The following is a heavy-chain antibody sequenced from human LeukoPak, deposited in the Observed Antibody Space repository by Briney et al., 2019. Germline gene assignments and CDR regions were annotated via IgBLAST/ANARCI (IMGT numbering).Heavy chain of an antibody. CDR1: GGTFSSYA. D-gene: IGHD2-2*01. Sequence: ASVKVSCKASGGTFSSYAISWVRQAPGQGLEWMGGIIPIFGTANYAQKFQGRVTITADESTSTAYMELSSLRSEDTAVYYCAREGGVCSSTSCLDYWGQGTLVTVSS. CDR3: AREGGVCSSTSCLDY. CDR2: IIPIFGTA. V-gene: IGHV1-69*13. J-gene: IGHJ4*02.